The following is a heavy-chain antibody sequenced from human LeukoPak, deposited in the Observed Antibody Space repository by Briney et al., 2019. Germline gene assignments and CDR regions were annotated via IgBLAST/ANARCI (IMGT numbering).Heavy chain of an antibody. J-gene: IGHJ6*03. CDR1: GGSISSSY. D-gene: IGHD2-15*01. CDR2: VHYSGST. CDR3: ARYCSGGSCMDV. V-gene: IGHV4-59*12. Sequence: SETLSLTCTISGGSISSSYWTWIRQPPGKELEWIGYVHYSGSTNYNPSLKSRVTISVDTSKNQFSLKLSSVTAADTAVYYCARYCSGGSCMDVWGKGTTVTVSS.